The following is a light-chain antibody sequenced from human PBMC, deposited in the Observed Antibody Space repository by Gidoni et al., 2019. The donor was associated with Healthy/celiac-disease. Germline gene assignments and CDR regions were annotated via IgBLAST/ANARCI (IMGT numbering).Light chain of an antibody. CDR1: QSISSY. V-gene: IGKV1-39*01. CDR3: QQSYSTPGT. CDR2: AAS. Sequence: DIQMTQSPSSLSASVGDRVTITCRASQSISSYLNWYQQKPGKAPKRLIYAASSLQSGGPSRFSGSGYGTDFTLTISSLQPEDFATYYCQQSYSTPGTFGQGTKVEIK. J-gene: IGKJ1*01.